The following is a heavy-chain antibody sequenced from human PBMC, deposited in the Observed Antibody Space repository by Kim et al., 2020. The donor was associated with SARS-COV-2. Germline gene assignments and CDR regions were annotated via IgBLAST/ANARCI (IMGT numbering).Heavy chain of an antibody. V-gene: IGHV3-30*02. Sequence: VKGRFTITRENSKNTLYLQMNSLRAEDTAVYYCAKLAIRFWSGYSFAFDIWGQGTMVTVSS. CDR3: AKLAIRFWSGYSFAFDI. J-gene: IGHJ3*02. D-gene: IGHD3-3*01.